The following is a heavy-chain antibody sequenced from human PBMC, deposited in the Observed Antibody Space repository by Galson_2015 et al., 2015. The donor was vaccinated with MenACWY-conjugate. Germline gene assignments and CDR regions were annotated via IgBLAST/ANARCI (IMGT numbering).Heavy chain of an antibody. D-gene: IGHD3-10*01. CDR2: ISYDGKDK. CDR3: ARVGQVRRSLFPNFDG. V-gene: IGHV3-30*01. J-gene: IGHJ4*02. CDR1: GFNFNMYS. Sequence: SLRLSCAASGFNFNMYSLHWIRQAPGKGLEWVAVISYDGKDKFYGDSVKGRFIIFRDNSKNTVYLQMNRLRGEDTGVYFCARVGQVRRSLFPNFDGWGQGTRVTVSS.